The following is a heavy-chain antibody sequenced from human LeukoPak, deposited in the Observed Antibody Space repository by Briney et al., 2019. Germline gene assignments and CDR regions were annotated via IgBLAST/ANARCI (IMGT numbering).Heavy chain of an antibody. CDR3: AVAPGDY. CDR2: INPNTGDT. Sequence: ASVRVSCKASGYTFTGYYMHWGRQAPGQGGEWMGWINPNTGDTHYAQKFQGRVTLTRDTSTTTVYMELSRLTSDDTAIFYCAVAPGDYWGQGTLVTVSS. CDR1: GYTFTGYY. J-gene: IGHJ4*02. V-gene: IGHV1-2*02. D-gene: IGHD2-21*01.